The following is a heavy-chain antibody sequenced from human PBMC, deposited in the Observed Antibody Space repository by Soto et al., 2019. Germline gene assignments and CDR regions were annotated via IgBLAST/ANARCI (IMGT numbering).Heavy chain of an antibody. J-gene: IGHJ4*02. D-gene: IGHD3-9*01. CDR1: GVSISSGGYY. Sequence: NPSETLSLTCKVSGVSISSGGYYWSWIRQHPGEGLEWIGDISYSGSTYYNPSLKSRVVISVDTSKNQFSLKMSSVTAADTAVYYCARVGRGVDILTGDFDNWGRGIMVTVS. CDR2: ISYSGST. CDR3: ARVGRGVDILTGDFDN. V-gene: IGHV4-31*03.